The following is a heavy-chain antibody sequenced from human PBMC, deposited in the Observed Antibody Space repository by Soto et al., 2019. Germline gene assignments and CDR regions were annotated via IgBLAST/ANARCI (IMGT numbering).Heavy chain of an antibody. CDR1: GFTFSVYA. J-gene: IGHJ4*02. V-gene: IGHV3-23*01. Sequence: EVRLLESGGGLVPPGGSLRLSCAASGFTFSVYAMSWGRQAPGKGLAWVSGISGSGDSTHYADSVKGRFTVSRDNYKHMLYPQTNSLRAEETAIYYCAKALHGGFNYWGQGTLVTVYS. CDR2: ISGSGDST. CDR3: AKALHGGFNY. D-gene: IGHD2-15*01.